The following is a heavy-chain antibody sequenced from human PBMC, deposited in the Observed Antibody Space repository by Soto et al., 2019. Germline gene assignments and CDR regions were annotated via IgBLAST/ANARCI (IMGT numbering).Heavy chain of an antibody. Sequence: ASVKVSCKASGYTFTSYDINWVRQATGQGFEWMGWMNPNSGNTGYAQKFQGRVTMTRDTSTSTVYMELSSLRSEDTAVYYCARWYSSSYGMDVWGQGTTVTVSS. J-gene: IGHJ6*02. CDR1: GYTFTSYD. V-gene: IGHV1-8*01. CDR2: MNPNSGNT. D-gene: IGHD6-13*01. CDR3: ARWYSSSYGMDV.